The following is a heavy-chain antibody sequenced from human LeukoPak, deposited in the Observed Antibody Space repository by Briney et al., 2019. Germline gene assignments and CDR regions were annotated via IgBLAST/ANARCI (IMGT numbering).Heavy chain of an antibody. V-gene: IGHV3-23*01. Sequence: GGSLRLSCAASGFRFSSYIMSWVRQAPGKGLEYVSSIDGSDGASYYADSVKGRFTISRDNSKNTLFLQMNSLRVEDTAVYYCARVDSGNYDYWGQGTLLTVSS. CDR1: GFRFSSYI. D-gene: IGHD1-26*01. CDR3: ARVDSGNYDY. J-gene: IGHJ4*02. CDR2: IDGSDGAS.